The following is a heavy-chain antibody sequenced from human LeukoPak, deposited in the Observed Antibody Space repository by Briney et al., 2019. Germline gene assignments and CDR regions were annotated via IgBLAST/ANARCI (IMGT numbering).Heavy chain of an antibody. CDR2: ISAYNGNT. D-gene: IGHD3-10*01. Sequence: ASVKVSCKASGYTFTSYGISWVRQAPGQGLEWMGWISAYNGNTNYAQKLQGRVTMTTDTSTSTAYMELRSLRADDTAVYYCARDRLLWFGESAYGMDVWGQGTTVTVSS. J-gene: IGHJ6*02. CDR1: GYTFTSYG. CDR3: ARDRLLWFGESAYGMDV. V-gene: IGHV1-18*01.